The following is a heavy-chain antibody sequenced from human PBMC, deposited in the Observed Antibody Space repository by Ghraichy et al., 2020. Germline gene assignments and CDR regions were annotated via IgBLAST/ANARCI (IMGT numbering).Heavy chain of an antibody. CDR1: GDSISSSSYY. Sequence: GSLRLSCTVSGDSISSSSYYWGWIRQPPGKGLEWIGSIYYSGSTYYNPSLKSRVTISVDTSKNQFSLKLSSVTAADTAVYYCARVRASRGWDYWGQGTLVTVSS. CDR3: ARVRASRGWDY. D-gene: IGHD6-19*01. V-gene: IGHV4-39*01. J-gene: IGHJ4*02. CDR2: IYYSGST.